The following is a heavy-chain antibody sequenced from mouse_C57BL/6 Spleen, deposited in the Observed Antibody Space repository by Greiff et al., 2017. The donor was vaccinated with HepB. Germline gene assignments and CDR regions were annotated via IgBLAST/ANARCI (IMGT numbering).Heavy chain of an antibody. J-gene: IGHJ4*01. CDR2: IWGDGST. V-gene: IGHV2-3*01. CDR1: GFSLTSYG. Sequence: VKVEESGPGLVAPSQRLSITCTVSGFSLTSYGVSWVRQPPGKGLEWLGVIWGDGSTNYHSALISRLSISKDNSKSQVFLKLNSLQTDDTATYYCAKENWDGGYYAMDYWGQGTSVTVSS. D-gene: IGHD4-1*01. CDR3: AKENWDGGYYAMDY.